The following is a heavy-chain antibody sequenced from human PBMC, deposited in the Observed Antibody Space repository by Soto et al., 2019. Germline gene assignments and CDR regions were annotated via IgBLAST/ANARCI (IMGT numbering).Heavy chain of an antibody. D-gene: IGHD5-18*01. CDR3: ARVGGDTETAFYYNYGMDV. V-gene: IGHV5-51*01. CDR2: IYPGGSDI. CDR1: GYSFTSHW. J-gene: IGHJ6*02. Sequence: GESLKISCKGSGYSFTSHWIAWVRQIPGKGLEWMGIIYPGGSDIRYSPSFQGQVTISADKSISTAYLQWSGLKASDTAMYYCARVGGDTETAFYYNYGMDVWGQGTTVTVSS.